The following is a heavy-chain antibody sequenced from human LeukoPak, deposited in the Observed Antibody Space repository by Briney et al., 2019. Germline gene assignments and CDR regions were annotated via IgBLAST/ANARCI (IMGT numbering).Heavy chain of an antibody. CDR3: ARRNGKAFVI. V-gene: IGHV4-59*01. CDR1: GGSISSYY. Sequence: SETLSLTCTVSGGSISSYYWSWIRQPPGKGLEWIGYIYYSGSTNYNPSLKSRVTISVDTSKNQFSLKLSSVTAADTAVYYCARRNGKAFVIWGQGTMVTVSS. CDR2: IYYSGST. D-gene: IGHD1-14*01. J-gene: IGHJ3*02.